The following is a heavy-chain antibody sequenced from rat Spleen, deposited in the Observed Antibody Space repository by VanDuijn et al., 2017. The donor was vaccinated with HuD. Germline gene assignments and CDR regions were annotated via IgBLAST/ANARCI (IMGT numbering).Heavy chain of an antibody. D-gene: IGHD1-10*01. CDR3: TRGRNNYGGYFDY. CDR1: GFTFSDYN. Sequence: EVQLVESGGGLVQPGRSLKLSCAASGFTFSDYNMAWVRQAPKKGLEWVATIIYDGSRTYYRDSVKGRFTISRDNAQNTPYLQMSSLRSEDTATYYCTRGRNNYGGYFDYWGQGVMVTVSS. J-gene: IGHJ2*01. V-gene: IGHV5-7*01. CDR2: IIYDGSRT.